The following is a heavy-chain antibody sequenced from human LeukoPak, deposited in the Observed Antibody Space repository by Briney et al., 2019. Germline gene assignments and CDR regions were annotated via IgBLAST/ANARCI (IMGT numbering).Heavy chain of an antibody. CDR2: ISASAGST. CDR3: ARRYGGYGDF. V-gene: IGHV3-23*01. D-gene: IGHD4-17*01. Sequence: GGSLRLSCAASGFTFSSYAMIWVRQAPGKGLEWVSTISASAGSTSYADSVKGRFTVSRDNAKNSLYLQMNSLRAEDTAVYYCARRYGGYGDFWGQGTLVTVSS. J-gene: IGHJ4*02. CDR1: GFTFSSYA.